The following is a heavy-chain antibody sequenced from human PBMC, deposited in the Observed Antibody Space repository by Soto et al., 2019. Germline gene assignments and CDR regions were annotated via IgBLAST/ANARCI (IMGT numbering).Heavy chain of an antibody. V-gene: IGHV2-26*01. J-gene: IGHJ5*02. CDR2: IFSNDEK. CDR1: GFSLSNARMG. Sequence: VFSKESGPVLVKPTETLTLTCTVSGFSLSNARMGVSWIRQPPGKALEWLAHIFSNDEKSYSTSLKSRLTISKDTSKSQVVLTMTNMDPVDTATYYCASVAARPPWFDPWGQGTLVTVSS. CDR3: ASVAARPPWFDP. D-gene: IGHD6-6*01.